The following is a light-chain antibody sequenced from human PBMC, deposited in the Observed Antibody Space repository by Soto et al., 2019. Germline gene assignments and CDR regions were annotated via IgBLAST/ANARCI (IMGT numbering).Light chain of an antibody. J-gene: IGKJ1*01. V-gene: IGKV3-15*01. Sequence: EIVMTQSPATLSVSPGDGATLSCRASQSVGSNLAWYQQKPGQPPRLLISGASTRATGIPARFSGSGSGTEFTLTISILQSEDFAVYYCQQYNNWPPMFGQGTKVEIK. CDR2: GAS. CDR3: QQYNNWPPM. CDR1: QSVGSN.